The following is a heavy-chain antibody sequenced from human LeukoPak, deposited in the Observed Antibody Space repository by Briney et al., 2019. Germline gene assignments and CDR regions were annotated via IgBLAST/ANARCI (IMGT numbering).Heavy chain of an antibody. V-gene: IGHV3-11*06. J-gene: IGHJ3*02. CDR3: LPLLSRPYVEDGFDI. CDR2: ISSSSSYT. D-gene: IGHD2/OR15-2a*01. CDR1: GFTFSDYY. Sequence: GESLKISCTASGFTFSDYYMSWIRQAPGEGLEWVSYISSSSSYTKYADSVKGRFTISRDNARNSLYLQMNSLRAEDTAVYYCLPLLSRPYVEDGFDIWGQGTMVTVSS.